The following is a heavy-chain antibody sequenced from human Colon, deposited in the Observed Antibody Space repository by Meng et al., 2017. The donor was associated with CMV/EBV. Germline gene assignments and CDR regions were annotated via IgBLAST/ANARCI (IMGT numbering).Heavy chain of an antibody. CDR2: IYYTGSV. CDR3: ARADPSIAMYYFDY. Sequence: GSLRLSCNVSGGSISTYYWTWIRQSPGKGLEWIGNIYYTGSVKYNPSLKSRLTISVDTAKNQFSLKLSSVTAADTAIYFSARADPSIAMYYFDYWGPGTLVTVSS. CDR1: GGSISTYY. D-gene: IGHD3-16*01. V-gene: IGHV4-59*13. J-gene: IGHJ4*02.